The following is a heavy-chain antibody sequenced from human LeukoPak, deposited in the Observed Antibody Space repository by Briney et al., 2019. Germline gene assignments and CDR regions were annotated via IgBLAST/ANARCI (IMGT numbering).Heavy chain of an antibody. D-gene: IGHD2-15*01. CDR2: IYYSGST. CDR1: GGSISSSSYY. CDR3: ARLRANCSGGSCYPYYFDY. V-gene: IGHV4-39*01. Sequence: SETLSLTCTVSGGSISSSSYYWGWIRQPPGKGLEWIGSIYYSGSTYYNPSLKSRVTISVDTSKNQLSLKLSSVTAADTAVYYCARLRANCSGGSCYPYYFDYWGQGTLVTVSS. J-gene: IGHJ4*02.